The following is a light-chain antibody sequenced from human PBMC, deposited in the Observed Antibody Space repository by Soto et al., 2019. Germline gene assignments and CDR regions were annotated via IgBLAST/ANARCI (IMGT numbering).Light chain of an antibody. CDR2: DAS. CDR3: QQRSV. J-gene: IGKJ3*01. V-gene: IGKV3-11*01. Sequence: EIVLTQSPATLSLSPGERATLSCRASQSVSSYLAWYQQKPGQAPRLLIYDASNRATGIPARFSGSWSGTDYTLTIGSLEPEDFAVYYCQQRSVFGPGTKVDIK. CDR1: QSVSSY.